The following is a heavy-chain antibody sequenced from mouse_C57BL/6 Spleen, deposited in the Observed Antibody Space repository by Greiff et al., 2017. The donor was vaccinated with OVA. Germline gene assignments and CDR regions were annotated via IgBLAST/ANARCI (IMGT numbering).Heavy chain of an antibody. CDR2: IDPENGDT. V-gene: IGHV14-4*01. CDR1: GFNIKDDY. D-gene: IGHD3-3*01. CDR3: TTWDNAMDY. J-gene: IGHJ4*01. Sequence: DVKLVESGAELVRPGASVKLSCTASGFNIKDDYMHWVKQRPEQGLEWIGWIDPENGDTEYASKFQGKATITADTSSNTAYLQLSSLTSEDTAVYYCTTWDNAMDYWGQGTSVTVSS.